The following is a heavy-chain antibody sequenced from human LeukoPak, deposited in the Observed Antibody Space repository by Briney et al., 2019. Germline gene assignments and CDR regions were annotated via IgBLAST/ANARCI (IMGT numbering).Heavy chain of an antibody. CDR1: GGTFSSYA. Sequence: GASVKVSCKASGGTFSSYAISWVRQAPGQGLEWMGGIIPIFGTANYAQKFQGRVTITADESTSTAYMELSSLRSEDTAVYYCAVGLRFLEWLHPDYWGQGTLVTVSS. V-gene: IGHV1-69*13. CDR2: IIPIFGTA. CDR3: AVGLRFLEWLHPDY. D-gene: IGHD3-3*01. J-gene: IGHJ4*02.